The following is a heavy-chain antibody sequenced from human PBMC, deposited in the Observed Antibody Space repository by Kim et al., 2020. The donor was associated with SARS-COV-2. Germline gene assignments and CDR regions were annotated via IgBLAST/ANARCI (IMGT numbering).Heavy chain of an antibody. D-gene: IGHD5-18*01. CDR3: TLGVHSYGLYNWFDP. Sequence: GGSLRLSCAASGFTFSNAWMSLVRQAPGKGLEWVGRIKSKTDGGTTDYAAPVKGRFTISRDDSKNTLYLQMNSLKTEDTAVYYCTLGVHSYGLYNWFDPWGQGTLVTVSS. V-gene: IGHV3-15*01. CDR2: IKSKTDGGTT. J-gene: IGHJ5*02. CDR1: GFTFSNAW.